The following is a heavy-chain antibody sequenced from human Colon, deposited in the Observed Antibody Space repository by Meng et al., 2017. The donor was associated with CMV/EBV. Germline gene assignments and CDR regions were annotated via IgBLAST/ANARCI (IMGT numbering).Heavy chain of an antibody. D-gene: IGHD3/OR15-3a*01. CDR1: GFTFSNYA. V-gene: IGHV3-23*01. CDR2: ITGSGVHT. Sequence: GGPLRLSCAASGFTFSNYAMIWLRQAPGKGLEWVSGITGSGVHTYYADSVKGRFTISRDNSKNTMFLQVNALRAEDTAVYYCAKGAEYSNFWTAPEWGQGTLVTVSS. J-gene: IGHJ4*02. CDR3: AKGAEYSNFWTAPE.